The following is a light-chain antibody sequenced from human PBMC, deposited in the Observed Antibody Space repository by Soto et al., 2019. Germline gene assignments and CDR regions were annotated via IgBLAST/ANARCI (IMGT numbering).Light chain of an antibody. V-gene: IGKV3D-15*01. CDR2: DAS. CDR1: QSVSSY. Sequence: EIVLTQSPATLSLSPGERATLSCRASQSVSSYLAWYQQKSGQPPRLLIYDASTRATGFPARFSGSGSGTEFTLTISSLKSEDFAVYYCQQYDNWPRTFGQGTKADIK. CDR3: QQYDNWPRT. J-gene: IGKJ1*01.